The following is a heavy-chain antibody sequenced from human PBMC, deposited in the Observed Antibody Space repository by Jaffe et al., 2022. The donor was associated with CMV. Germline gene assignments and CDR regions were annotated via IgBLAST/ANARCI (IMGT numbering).Heavy chain of an antibody. Sequence: EVQLVESGGGLVQPGRSLRLSCAASGFTFDDYAMHWVRQAPGKGLEWVSGISWNSGSIGYADSVKGRFTISRDNAKNSLYLQMNSLRAEDTALYYCAKDLRYSSSSGGMDVWGQGTTVTVSS. CDR3: AKDLRYSSSSGGMDV. J-gene: IGHJ6*02. V-gene: IGHV3-9*01. CDR2: ISWNSGSI. CDR1: GFTFDDYA. D-gene: IGHD6-6*01.